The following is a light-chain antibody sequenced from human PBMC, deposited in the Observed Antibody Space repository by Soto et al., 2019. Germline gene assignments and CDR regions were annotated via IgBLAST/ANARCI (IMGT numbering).Light chain of an antibody. CDR1: QSVSSR. CDR2: GAS. V-gene: IGKV3-20*01. CDR3: QHYGASPIT. J-gene: IGKJ5*01. Sequence: EIVLTQSPCTLSSSAGERATLSCGASQSVSSRLAWYQQKTGQAPRLLISGASSRATGIPDRFSGSGYGTDFSLTIDRLEPEDFALYYCQHYGASPITFGQGTRLEIK.